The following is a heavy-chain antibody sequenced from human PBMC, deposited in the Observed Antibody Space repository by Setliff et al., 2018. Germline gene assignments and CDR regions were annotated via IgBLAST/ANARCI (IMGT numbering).Heavy chain of an antibody. CDR2: INHSGST. Sequence: SETLSLTCAVYGGSFSGYCWSWIRQPPGKGLEWIGEINHSGSTNYNPSLKSRVTISVDTSKHQFSLKLSSVTAADTAVYYCARLGGSSGSGGFYYYYYYMDVWGKGTTVTVSS. CDR1: GGSFSGYC. D-gene: IGHD3-22*01. V-gene: IGHV4-34*01. J-gene: IGHJ6*03. CDR3: ARLGGSSGSGGFYYYYYYMDV.